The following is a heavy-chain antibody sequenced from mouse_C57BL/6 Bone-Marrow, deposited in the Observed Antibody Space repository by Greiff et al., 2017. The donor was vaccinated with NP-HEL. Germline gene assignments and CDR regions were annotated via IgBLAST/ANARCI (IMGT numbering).Heavy chain of an antibody. CDR2: IYPRSGNT. J-gene: IGHJ3*01. Sequence: VQLQESGAELARPGASVKLSCKASGYTFTSYGISWVKQRTGQGLEWIGEIYPRSGNTYYNEKFKGKATLTADKSSSTAYMELRSLTSEDSAVYFCARRRPILAYWGQGTLVTVSA. V-gene: IGHV1-81*01. D-gene: IGHD6-5*01. CDR3: ARRRPILAY. CDR1: GYTFTSYG.